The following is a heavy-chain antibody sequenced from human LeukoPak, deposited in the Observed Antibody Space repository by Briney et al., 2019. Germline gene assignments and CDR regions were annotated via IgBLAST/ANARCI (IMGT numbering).Heavy chain of an antibody. J-gene: IGHJ1*01. CDR3: ARAPSEIGGYYPEYFRH. D-gene: IGHD3-22*01. CDR1: GFTFSSYW. V-gene: IGHV3-74*01. Sequence: GGSLRLSCAASGFTFSSYWMHWVRQAPGKGLVWVSRIKSDGSTRYADSVKGRFTISRDNAKNTVSLQMNSLRAEDTGVYYCARAPSEIGGYYPEYFRHWGQGTLVTVSS. CDR2: IKSDGST.